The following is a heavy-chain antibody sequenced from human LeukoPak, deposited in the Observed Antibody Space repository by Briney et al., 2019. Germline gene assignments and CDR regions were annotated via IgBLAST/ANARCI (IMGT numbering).Heavy chain of an antibody. J-gene: IGHJ4*02. CDR3: AKSYSYILWFGDF. CDR1: GFTFSSYA. CDR2: ISGSGDR. Sequence: PGGSLRLSCAASGFTFSSYAMSWVRQAPGKGLEWVSAISGSGDRKYADSVKGRFTISRDNSKNTLHLQMNSLRAEDTAVYYCAKSYSYILWFGDFWGQGTLVTVSS. V-gene: IGHV3-23*01. D-gene: IGHD3-10*01.